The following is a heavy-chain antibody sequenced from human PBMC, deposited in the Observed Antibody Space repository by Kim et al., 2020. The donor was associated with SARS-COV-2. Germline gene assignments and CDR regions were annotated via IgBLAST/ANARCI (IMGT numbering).Heavy chain of an antibody. V-gene: IGHV3-23*01. J-gene: IGHJ4*02. CDR2: ISWDGKRT. CDR3: AKVVTNSGVDY. Sequence: GGSLRLSCVASGFTFSTSPMGWVRQAPGKGLEWVSRISWDGKRTYYADSVKGRVTISSDKTNNTLYLHMNSLRVEDTAVYYCAKVVTNSGVDYWGQGTPV. CDR1: GFTFSTSP. D-gene: IGHD1-26*01.